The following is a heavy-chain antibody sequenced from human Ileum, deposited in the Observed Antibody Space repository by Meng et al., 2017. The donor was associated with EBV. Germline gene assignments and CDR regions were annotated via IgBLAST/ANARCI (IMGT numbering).Heavy chain of an antibody. CDR3: TTDEWV. J-gene: IGHJ6*02. Sequence: EVQLGDPGGGLVKSGGSLRLSCAASGFTFSNAWMSWGRQAPGKGLEWVGRIKRKTDGGTIDYAAPVKGRFTISRDDSKNTLYLQMNSLQTEDTAVYYCTTDEWVWGQGTTVTVSS. CDR2: IKRKTDGGTI. D-gene: IGHD3-3*01. V-gene: IGHV3-15*01. CDR1: GFTFSNAW.